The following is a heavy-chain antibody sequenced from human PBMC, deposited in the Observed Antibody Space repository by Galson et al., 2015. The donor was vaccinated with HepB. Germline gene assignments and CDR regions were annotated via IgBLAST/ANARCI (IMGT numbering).Heavy chain of an antibody. Sequence: SLRLSCAASGFTFSSYAMHCVRQAPGKGLEWVAVISYDGSNKYYADSVKGRFTISRDNSKNTLYLQMNSPRAEDTAVYYCARGGWATVTTFLYYYYGMDVWGQGTTVTVSS. D-gene: IGHD4-11*01. CDR3: ARGGWATVTTFLYYYYGMDV. J-gene: IGHJ6*02. V-gene: IGHV3-30-3*01. CDR2: ISYDGSNK. CDR1: GFTFSSYA.